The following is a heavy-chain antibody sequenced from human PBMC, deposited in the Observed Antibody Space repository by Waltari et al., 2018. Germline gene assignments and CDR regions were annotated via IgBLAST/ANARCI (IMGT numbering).Heavy chain of an antibody. CDR2: IKSKTDGWTT. V-gene: IGHV3-15*01. CDR3: TGGFDI. CDR1: GFTFRNAR. Sequence: EVQLVEAGGGLVTPGGSLRLSCAAAGFTFRNARGSWVRQAPGEGLEWVGLIKSKTDGWTTDYAEPVKGRFTISRDDSKNTLYLQMNSLKTEDTAVYYCTGGFDIWGQGTMVTVSS. J-gene: IGHJ3*02.